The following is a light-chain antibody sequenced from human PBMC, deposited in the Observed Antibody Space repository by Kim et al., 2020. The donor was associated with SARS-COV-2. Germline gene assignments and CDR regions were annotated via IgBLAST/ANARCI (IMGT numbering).Light chain of an antibody. J-gene: IGKJ2*01. CDR3: QQSHTMPRT. CDR1: QSISSH. CDR2: TAS. Sequence: SASVGDRVTLTCRASQSISSHLNWYQQKPGKAPKLLIYTASNLQSGVPSRFSGSGSGTDFTVTISSLQPEDSATYYCQQSHTMPRTFGQGTKLEI. V-gene: IGKV1-39*01.